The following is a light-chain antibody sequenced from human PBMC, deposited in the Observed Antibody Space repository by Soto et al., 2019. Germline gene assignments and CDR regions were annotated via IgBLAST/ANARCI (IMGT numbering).Light chain of an antibody. J-gene: IGKJ1*01. Sequence: DIQMTQSPSTLSASVGDRVTITCRASQSISSWLAWYQQKPGKAPKLLIYDASSLESGVPSRFSGSGSGTEFTLTISSLQPDDFVVYYCQQYNNWPRTFGQGTKVDIK. V-gene: IGKV1-5*01. CDR2: DAS. CDR1: QSISSW. CDR3: QQYNNWPRT.